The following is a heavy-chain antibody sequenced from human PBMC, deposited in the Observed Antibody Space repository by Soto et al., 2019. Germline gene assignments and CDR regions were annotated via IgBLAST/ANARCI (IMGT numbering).Heavy chain of an antibody. V-gene: IGHV3-49*03. CDR1: GFTFGDYA. J-gene: IGHJ6*03. CDR2: IRSKAYGGTT. Sequence: PGGSLRLSCTASGFTFGDYAMSWFRQAPGKGLEWVGFIRSKAYGGTTEYAASVKGRFTISRDDSKSIAYLQMNSLKTEDTAVYYCTRGSSSSWDPHDYYYYYMDVWGKGTTVTVSS. D-gene: IGHD6-13*01. CDR3: TRGSSSSWDPHDYYYYYMDV.